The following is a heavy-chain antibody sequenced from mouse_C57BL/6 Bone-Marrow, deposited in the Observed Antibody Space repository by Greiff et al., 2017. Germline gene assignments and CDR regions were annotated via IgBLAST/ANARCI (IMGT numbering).Heavy chain of an antibody. J-gene: IGHJ3*01. CDR1: GFTFSSYA. V-gene: IGHV5-4*01. Sequence: EVQGVESGGGLVKPGGSLKLSCAASGFTFSSYAMSWVRQTPEKRLEWVATISDGGSYTYYPDNVKGRFTISRDNAKNNLYLQVDHLKSEDTAMYYCARDGAYWGQGTLVTVSA. CDR2: ISDGGSYT. CDR3: ARDGAY.